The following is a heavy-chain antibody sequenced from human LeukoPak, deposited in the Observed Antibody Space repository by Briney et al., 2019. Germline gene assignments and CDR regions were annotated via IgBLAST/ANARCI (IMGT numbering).Heavy chain of an antibody. CDR1: GYTFTSYD. CDR3: ARATPWTSYDFWSGYSFHT. Sequence: ASVKVSCKASGYTFTSYDINWVRQATGQGLEWMGWMNPNSGNTGYAQKFQGRVTMTRNTSISTAYMELSSLRSKDTAVYYCARATPWTSYDFWSGYSFHTWGQGTLVTVSS. CDR2: MNPNSGNT. D-gene: IGHD3-3*01. J-gene: IGHJ5*02. V-gene: IGHV1-8*01.